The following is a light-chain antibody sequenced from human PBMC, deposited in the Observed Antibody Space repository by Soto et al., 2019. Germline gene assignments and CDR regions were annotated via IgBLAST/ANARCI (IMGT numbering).Light chain of an antibody. CDR3: AAWDDSLNGRV. J-gene: IGLJ1*01. CDR2: SNN. CDR1: SSNIGSNT. V-gene: IGLV1-44*01. Sequence: QSVLTQPPSASGTSGQRVTISCSGSSSNIGSNTVNWYQQLPGTAPKLLIYSNNQRPSGVPDRFSGSKSGTSASLAISGLQSEDEADYYCAAWDDSLNGRVFGTGTKLTVL.